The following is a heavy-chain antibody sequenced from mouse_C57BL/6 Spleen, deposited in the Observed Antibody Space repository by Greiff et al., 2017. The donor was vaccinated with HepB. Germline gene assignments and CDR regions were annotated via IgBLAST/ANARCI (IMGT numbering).Heavy chain of an antibody. J-gene: IGHJ4*01. V-gene: IGHV1-54*01. D-gene: IGHD2-5*01. CDR2: INPGSGGT. CDR3: ARGDYSNPKAMDY. CDR1: GYAFTNYL. Sequence: VQLQQFGAELVRPGTSVKVSCKASGYAFTNYLIEWVKQRPGQGLEWIGVINPGSGGTNYNEKFKGKATLTADKSSSTAYMQLSSLTSEDSAVYFCARGDYSNPKAMDYWGQGTSVTVSS.